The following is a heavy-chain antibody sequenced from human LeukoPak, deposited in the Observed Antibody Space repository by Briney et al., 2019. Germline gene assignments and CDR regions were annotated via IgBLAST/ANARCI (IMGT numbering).Heavy chain of an antibody. CDR3: ATERNVLRFLGYYYYGMDV. Sequence: ASVKVSCKVSGYTLTELSMHWARQAPGKGLEWMGGFDPEDGETIYAQKFQGRVTKTEDTSTDTAYMELSSLRSEDTAVYYCATERNVLRFLGYYYYGMDVWGQGTTVTVSS. CDR1: GYTLTELS. CDR2: FDPEDGET. V-gene: IGHV1-24*01. D-gene: IGHD3-3*01. J-gene: IGHJ6*02.